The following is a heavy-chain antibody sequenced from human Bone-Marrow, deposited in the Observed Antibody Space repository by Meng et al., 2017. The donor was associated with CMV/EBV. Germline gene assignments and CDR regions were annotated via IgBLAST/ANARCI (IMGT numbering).Heavy chain of an antibody. CDR2: ITWDSGTI. CDR1: GFTFDDYA. V-gene: IGHV3-9*01. J-gene: IGHJ3*02. Sequence: GGSLRLSCAASGFTFDDYAMHWVRQVPGKGLEWVSGITWDSGTIAYADSVKGRFTIARDNAKKTLYLQMNSLRADDTAVYYCARGLSYMAFDMWGQGTMVTVSS. CDR3: ARGLSYMAFDM. D-gene: IGHD1-14*01.